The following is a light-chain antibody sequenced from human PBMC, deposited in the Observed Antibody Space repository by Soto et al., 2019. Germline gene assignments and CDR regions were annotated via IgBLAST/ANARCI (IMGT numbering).Light chain of an antibody. CDR3: QQTYSIPQT. V-gene: IGKV1-39*01. Sequence: DIQMTQSPLSLSASIGDRVTITCRASQTIANYLSWHQQKPGKAPKYLIYAASRLQTGVPSRFSGSGSGTDFTLTISSLQPEDFATYYCQQTYSIPQTFGQGTKVEMK. CDR1: QTIANY. J-gene: IGKJ1*01. CDR2: AAS.